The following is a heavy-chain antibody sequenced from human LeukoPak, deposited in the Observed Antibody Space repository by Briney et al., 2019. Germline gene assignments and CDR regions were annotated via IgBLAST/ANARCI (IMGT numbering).Heavy chain of an antibody. Sequence: GGSLRLSCAASEFTVSSNYMNWVRQAPGKGLEWVSVIYSGGSTYYADSVKGRFTISRDNSKNTLYLQMNSLRAEDTAVYYCAGTDYGDYSTGYYGMDVWGQGTTVTVSS. D-gene: IGHD4-17*01. CDR1: EFTVSSNY. V-gene: IGHV3-66*01. J-gene: IGHJ6*02. CDR2: IYSGGST. CDR3: AGTDYGDYSTGYYGMDV.